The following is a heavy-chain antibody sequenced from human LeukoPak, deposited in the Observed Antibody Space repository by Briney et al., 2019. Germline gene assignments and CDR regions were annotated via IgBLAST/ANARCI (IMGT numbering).Heavy chain of an antibody. CDR3: VLGGYDSPYLGFDY. J-gene: IGHJ4*02. V-gene: IGHV3-48*04. CDR2: ITSNINTI. D-gene: IGHD3-22*01. Sequence: KPGGSLRLSCAASGFTFSTYNMNWVRQAPGKGLEWLAYITSNINTIYYADSVKGRFTISRDNAKNSLYLQMNSLRAEDTAVYYCVLGGYDSPYLGFDYWGQGTLVTVSS. CDR1: GFTFSTYN.